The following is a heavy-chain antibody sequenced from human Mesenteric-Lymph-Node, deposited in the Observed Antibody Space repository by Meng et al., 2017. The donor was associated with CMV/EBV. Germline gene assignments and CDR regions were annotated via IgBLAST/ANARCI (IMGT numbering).Heavy chain of an antibody. V-gene: IGHV4-39*01. D-gene: IGHD6-19*01. CDR1: GGSISSSSYY. Sequence: CTVSGGSISSSSYYWGWIRQPPGKGLEWIVHIYYSGSTYYNPSLKSRITISVDTSKNHFSLKLSSVTAADTAVYYCARHVIAVAGIDYWGQGTLVTVSS. CDR3: ARHVIAVAGIDY. CDR2: IYYSGST. J-gene: IGHJ4*02.